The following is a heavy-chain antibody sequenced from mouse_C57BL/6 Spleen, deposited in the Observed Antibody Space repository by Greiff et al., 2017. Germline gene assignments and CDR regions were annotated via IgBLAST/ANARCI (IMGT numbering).Heavy chain of an antibody. Sequence: QVHVKQPGAELVMPGASVKLSCKASGYTFTSYWMHWVKQRPGQGLEWIGEIDPSDSYTNYNQKFKGKSTLTVDKSSSTAYMQLSSLTSEDSAVYYCARWVTGTGFDYWGQGTTLTVSS. J-gene: IGHJ2*01. V-gene: IGHV1-69*01. CDR1: GYTFTSYW. CDR3: ARWVTGTGFDY. D-gene: IGHD4-1*01. CDR2: IDPSDSYT.